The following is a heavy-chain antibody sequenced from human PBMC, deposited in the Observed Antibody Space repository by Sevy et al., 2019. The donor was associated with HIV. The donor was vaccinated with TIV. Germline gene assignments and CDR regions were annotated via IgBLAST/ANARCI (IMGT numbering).Heavy chain of an antibody. D-gene: IGHD1-26*01. CDR3: ARGTRYSGSYYLGDDAFDI. V-gene: IGHV3-13*01. CDR2: IGTAGDT. CDR1: GFTFSRYD. Sequence: GGSLRLSCAASGFTFSRYDMHWVRQATGKGLEWVSSIGTAGDTYYPGSVKGRFTISREKGKKSLYLQMNSLRAGDTAVYYCARGTRYSGSYYLGDDAFDIWGQGTMVTVSS. J-gene: IGHJ3*02.